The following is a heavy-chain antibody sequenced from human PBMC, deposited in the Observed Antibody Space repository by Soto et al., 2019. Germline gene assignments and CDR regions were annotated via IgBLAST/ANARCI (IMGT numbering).Heavy chain of an antibody. Sequence: ASVKVSCKASGYTFSGFYMHWVRQAPGQGLEWMGWINPNSGGTKSAEKFQGRVTMTRDTSISTAYMELSRLTSDDTAVYYCASVAVTGTAGLDFWCQGTQVTVSS. CDR3: ASVAVTGTAGLDF. D-gene: IGHD6-19*01. CDR2: INPNSGGT. J-gene: IGHJ4*02. V-gene: IGHV1-2*02. CDR1: GYTFSGFY.